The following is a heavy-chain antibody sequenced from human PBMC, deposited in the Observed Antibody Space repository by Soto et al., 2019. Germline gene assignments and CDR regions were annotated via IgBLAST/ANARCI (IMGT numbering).Heavy chain of an antibody. CDR3: ARAGAVVVAVTRYNYYYGMDV. D-gene: IGHD2-15*01. V-gene: IGHV3-30-3*01. CDR1: GFTFSSYA. CDR2: ISYDGSNK. Sequence: QVQLVESGGGVVQPGRSLRLSCAASGFTFSSYAMHWVRQAPGKGLEWVAVISYDGSNKYYADSVKGRFTISRDNSKNTLYLQMNSLRAEDTAVYYCARAGAVVVAVTRYNYYYGMDVWGQGTTVTVSS. J-gene: IGHJ6*02.